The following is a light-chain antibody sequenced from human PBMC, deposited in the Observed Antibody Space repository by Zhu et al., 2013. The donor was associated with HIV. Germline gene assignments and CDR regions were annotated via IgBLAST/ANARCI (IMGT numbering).Light chain of an antibody. V-gene: IGKV3-20*01. CDR2: DTF. CDR1: LNFNSMS. J-gene: IGKJ5*01. CDR3: QQYDDSPVT. Sequence: EIVLTQSPATLSLSPGATATLSCRASLNFNSMSLAWYQHKVGQPPRLLVYDTFYRAAGTPDRFSGSGSGTAFTLTISGVEATDSAIYYCQQYDDSPVTFGQGTRLEIK.